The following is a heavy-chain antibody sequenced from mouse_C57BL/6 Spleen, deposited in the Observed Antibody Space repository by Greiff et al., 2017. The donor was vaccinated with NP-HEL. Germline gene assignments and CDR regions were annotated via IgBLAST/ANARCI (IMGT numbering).Heavy chain of an antibody. J-gene: IGHJ2*01. CDR1: GYTFTSYW. CDR2: IDPSDSET. V-gene: IGHV1-52*01. Sequence: QVQLKQPGAELVRPGSSVKLSCKASGYTFTSYWMHWVKQRPIQGLEWIGNIDPSDSETHYNQKFKDKATLTVDKSSSTAYMQLSSLTSEDSAVYYCAREETTVVATRGFFDDWGQGTTLTVSS. D-gene: IGHD1-1*01. CDR3: AREETTVVATRGFFDD.